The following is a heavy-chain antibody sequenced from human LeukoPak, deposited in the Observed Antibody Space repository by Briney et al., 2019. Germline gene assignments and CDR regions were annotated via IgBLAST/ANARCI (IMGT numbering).Heavy chain of an antibody. Sequence: ASVKVSCKASGYTFTSYDINWVRQATGQGLEWMGWMNPNSGNTGYAQKFQGRVTMTRNTSISTAYMELSSLRSEDTAVYYCARGPPYSSSWFSYYYYYYMDVWGKGTTVTVSS. CDR1: GYTFTSYD. V-gene: IGHV1-8*01. CDR2: MNPNSGNT. J-gene: IGHJ6*03. CDR3: ARGPPYSSSWFSYYYYYYMDV. D-gene: IGHD6-13*01.